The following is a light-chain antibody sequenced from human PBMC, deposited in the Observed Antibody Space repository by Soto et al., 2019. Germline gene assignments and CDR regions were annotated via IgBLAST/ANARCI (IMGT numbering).Light chain of an antibody. CDR2: EVT. J-gene: IGLJ2*01. CDR1: INDVGGYNY. CDR3: SSYTITSTCV. V-gene: IGLV2-14*01. Sequence: QSALTQPASVSGSPGQSITISCTGTINDVGGYNYVSWYQHHPGKAPKLMIYEVTNRPSGVSDRFSGSKSGNTASLTISGLQAEDEADYYCSSYTITSTCVFGGGTKLTGL.